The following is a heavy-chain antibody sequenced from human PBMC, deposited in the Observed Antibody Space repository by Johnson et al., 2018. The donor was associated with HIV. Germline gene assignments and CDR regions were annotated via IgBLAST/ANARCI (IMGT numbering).Heavy chain of an antibody. Sequence: VHLVESGGGVVQPGRSLRLSCAASGFTFSSYGMSWVRQAPGKGLEWVSGINWNGDNTGYADSVKGRFTISRDNAKNSLYLQMNSLRAEDTAVYYCARDRKSGSYGVDAFDIWGQGTMVTVSS. CDR3: ARDRKSGSYGVDAFDI. CDR2: INWNGDNT. D-gene: IGHD1-26*01. CDR1: GFTFSSYG. J-gene: IGHJ3*02. V-gene: IGHV3-20*04.